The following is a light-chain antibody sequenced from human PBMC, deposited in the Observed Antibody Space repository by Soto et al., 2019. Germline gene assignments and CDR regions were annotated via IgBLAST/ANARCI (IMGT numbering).Light chain of an antibody. CDR3: CSYASTSTWV. CDR2: DVS. Sequence: QSALTQPASVSGSPGQSITISCTGTSSDVGSYNLVSWYQQHPGKAPKIMIYDVSRRPSGVYHRFSGSKSGNTASLTISGLQAEDGADYYCCSYASTSTWVFGGGTKLTVL. CDR1: SSDVGSYNL. J-gene: IGLJ3*02. V-gene: IGLV2-23*02.